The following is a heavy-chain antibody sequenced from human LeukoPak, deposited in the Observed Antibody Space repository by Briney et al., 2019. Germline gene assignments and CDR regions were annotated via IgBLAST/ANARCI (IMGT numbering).Heavy chain of an antibody. J-gene: IGHJ4*02. CDR3: ARHPFSAPFDY. CDR1: GGSMNNYY. Sequence: SETLSLTCNVSGGSMNNYYWSWFRRPPGKGLEWIAYVYQTGDTRYNPSLKSRVRISLDTSKTQFSLKLRPGTATDTAVYYCARHPFSAPFDYWGQGILVTVSS. D-gene: IGHD6-19*01. V-gene: IGHV4-59*08. CDR2: VYQTGDT.